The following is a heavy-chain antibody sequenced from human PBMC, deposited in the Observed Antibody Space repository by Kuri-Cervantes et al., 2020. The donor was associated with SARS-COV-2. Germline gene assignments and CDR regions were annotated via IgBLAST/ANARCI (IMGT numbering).Heavy chain of an antibody. D-gene: IGHD3-10*01. J-gene: IGHJ4*02. Sequence: GGSLRFSCVAPGFTFDYYAMTGVRQAPGKGLEWVSVINSGGSTYNADSLKGRFTISRDNSKNTLYLQMNSLRAEDTAVYYCAKASITMVQGPGAYYFDYWGQGTLVTVSS. CDR2: INSGGST. CDR1: GFTFDYYA. V-gene: IGHV3-23*01. CDR3: AKASITMVQGPGAYYFDY.